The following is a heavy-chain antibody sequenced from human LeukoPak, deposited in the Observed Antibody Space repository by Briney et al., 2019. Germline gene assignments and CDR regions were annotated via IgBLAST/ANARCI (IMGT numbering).Heavy chain of an antibody. CDR1: GGSISSYY. D-gene: IGHD3-3*01. V-gene: IGHV4-59*01. J-gene: IGHJ6*02. CDR3: ASGYDFWSGYYYYGMDV. CDR2: IYYSGST. Sequence: SETLSLTCPVSGGSISSYYWSWIRQPPGKGLEWIGYIYYSGSTNYNPSLKSRVTISVDTSKNQFSLKLSSVTTADTAVYYCASGYDFWSGYYYYGMDVWGQGTTVTVSS.